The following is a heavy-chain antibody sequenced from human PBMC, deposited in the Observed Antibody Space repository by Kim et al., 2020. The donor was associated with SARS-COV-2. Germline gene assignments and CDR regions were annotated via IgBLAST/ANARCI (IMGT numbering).Heavy chain of an antibody. V-gene: IGHV4-31*03. J-gene: IGHJ5*02. CDR1: GGSLSRGGFY. D-gene: IGHD6-13*01. CDR2: IYYRGGT. CDR3: AKYSSSWFAP. Sequence: SETLSLTCTVSGGSLSRGGFYWTWIRQPPGKGLEWIGYIYYRGGTYSNPSLKSRVSMSVDTSKNQFSLNLSSVTVADTAIYYCAKYSSSWFAPWGPGALV.